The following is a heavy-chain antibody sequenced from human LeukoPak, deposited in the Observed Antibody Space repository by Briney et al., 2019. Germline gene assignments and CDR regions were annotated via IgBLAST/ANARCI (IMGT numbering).Heavy chain of an antibody. CDR1: GFTFSSYG. D-gene: IGHD2-2*01. CDR3: ARANPSKKEMPEYYFDY. V-gene: IGHV3-74*01. J-gene: IGHJ4*02. Sequence: GGSLRLSCAASGFTFSSYGMHWVRQAPGKGLVWVSRINSDGSSTSYADSVKGRFTISRDNAKNTLYLQMNSLRAEDTAVYYCARANPSKKEMPEYYFDYWGQGTLVTVSS. CDR2: INSDGSST.